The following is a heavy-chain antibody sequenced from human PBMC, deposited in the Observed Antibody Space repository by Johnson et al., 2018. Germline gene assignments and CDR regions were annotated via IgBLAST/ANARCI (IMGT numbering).Heavy chain of an antibody. CDR2: IKQDGSEK. Sequence: EVQLLESGGGLVQPGGSLRVSCEASGFTFSTYWMSWVRQAPGKGLEWVANIKQDGSEKYYVDSVKGRFTIYRDDAKNSLFLQMHSLRAEDTAVYYCARPGPRWGFDIWGQGTRVTVSP. CDR1: GFTFSTYW. D-gene: IGHD1-26*01. J-gene: IGHJ3*02. V-gene: IGHV3-7*01. CDR3: ARPGPRWGFDI.